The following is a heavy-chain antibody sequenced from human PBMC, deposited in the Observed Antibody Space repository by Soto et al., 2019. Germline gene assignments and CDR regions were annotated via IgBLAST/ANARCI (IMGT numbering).Heavy chain of an antibody. CDR1: GFSLTTAGVG. D-gene: IGHD3-10*01. CDR2: IYWDDDE. CDR3: AHSRNLITADGQVGDFDD. V-gene: IGHV2-5*02. J-gene: IGHJ4*02. Sequence: QINLKESGPTLVKPTQTLTLTCSFSGFSLTTAGVGVGWVRQSPGEALEWLALIYWDDDERYSPSLKTRLTIAKDTSKNQVVLKMTNMAPLDTATYYCAHSRNLITADGQVGDFDDWGQGTLVTVSS.